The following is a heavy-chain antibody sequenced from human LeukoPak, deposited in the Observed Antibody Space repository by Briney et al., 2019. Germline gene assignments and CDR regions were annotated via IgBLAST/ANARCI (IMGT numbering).Heavy chain of an antibody. Sequence: SETLSLTCTVSGGSISSGSYYWSWIRQPAGKGLEWIGRIYTSGSTNYNPSLKSRVTISVDTSKNQFSLKLSSVTAADTAVYYCARDDPVFGSYFDYWGQGTPVTVSS. CDR3: ARDDPVFGSYFDY. J-gene: IGHJ4*02. V-gene: IGHV4-61*02. CDR1: GGSISSGSYY. D-gene: IGHD3-3*01. CDR2: IYTSGST.